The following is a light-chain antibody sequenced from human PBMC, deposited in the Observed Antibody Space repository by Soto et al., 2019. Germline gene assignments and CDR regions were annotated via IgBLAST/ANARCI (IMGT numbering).Light chain of an antibody. CDR3: QQYNNWYT. V-gene: IGKV3D-15*01. CDR1: QSVSSS. CDR2: GAS. Sequence: EIVMTQSPATLSVSPGERATLSCRASQSVSSSLAWYQQKPGQAPRLLIYGASTRATGIPARFSGSGSGTEFTLTISSLQSEDFAVYYCQQYNNWYTFSQGTKLEIK. J-gene: IGKJ2*01.